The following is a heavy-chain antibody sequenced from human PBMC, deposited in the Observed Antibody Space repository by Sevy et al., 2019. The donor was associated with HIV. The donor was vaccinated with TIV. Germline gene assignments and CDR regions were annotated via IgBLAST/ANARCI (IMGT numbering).Heavy chain of an antibody. CDR2: ISWNGPGA. V-gene: IGHV3-43*01. Sequence: GGSLRLSCEASGFTFDGYTMHWVRQPPGKGLEWVSLISWNGPGAFYAESVRGRFTISRDNKKKSVFPQMNSLRTEDTAFYYGARDSVGFRALNGEGFDWGQGTLVTVSS. J-gene: IGHJ4*02. D-gene: IGHD7-27*01. CDR3: ARDSVGFRALNGEGFD. CDR1: GFTFDGYT.